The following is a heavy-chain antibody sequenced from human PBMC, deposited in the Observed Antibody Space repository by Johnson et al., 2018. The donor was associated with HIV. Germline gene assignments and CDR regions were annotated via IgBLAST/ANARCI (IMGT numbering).Heavy chain of an antibody. Sequence: VQLVESGGGVVQPGGSLRLSCAASGVTFRNYWMHWVRQAPGKGLVWVSRINSDGSSPSYADSVKGRFTISRDNSKNTLYLQMISLRAEDTAVCYCARVLRITEAFDIWGQGTMVTVSS. V-gene: IGHV3-74*02. D-gene: IGHD3-10*01. CDR3: ARVLRITEAFDI. J-gene: IGHJ3*02. CDR1: GVTFRNYW. CDR2: INSDGSSP.